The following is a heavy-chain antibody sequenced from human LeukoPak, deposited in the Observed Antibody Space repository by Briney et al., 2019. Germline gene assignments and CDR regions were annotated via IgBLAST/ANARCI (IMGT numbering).Heavy chain of an antibody. Sequence: SQTLSLTCAISGDSVSSNRAAWHWLRQSPSRGLEWLGRTYYRSQWYVDYASSVKSRIILTPDTSKNQFSLQLNSVTPEDTAVYYCAREGWWFGFWGQGTLVTVFS. D-gene: IGHD2-15*01. CDR3: AREGWWFGF. V-gene: IGHV6-1*01. J-gene: IGHJ4*02. CDR1: GDSVSSNRAA. CDR2: TYYRSQWYV.